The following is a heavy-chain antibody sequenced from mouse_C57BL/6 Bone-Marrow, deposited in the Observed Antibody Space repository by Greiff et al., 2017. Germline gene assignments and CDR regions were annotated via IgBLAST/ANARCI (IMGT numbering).Heavy chain of an antibody. J-gene: IGHJ4*01. V-gene: IGHV1-55*01. D-gene: IGHD2-3*01. CDR3: ARRGRDGYYDAMDY. CDR2: IYPGSGST. CDR1: GYTFTSYW. Sequence: QVQLQQPGAELVKPGASVKMSCKASGYTFTSYWITWVKQRPGQGLEWIGDIYPGSGSTNYNEKFKSKATLTVATSSSTASMQLSSLTSEDSAVYYCARRGRDGYYDAMDYWGQGTSVTVSS.